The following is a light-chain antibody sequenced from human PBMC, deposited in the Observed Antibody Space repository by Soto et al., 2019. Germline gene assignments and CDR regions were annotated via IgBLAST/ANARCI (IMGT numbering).Light chain of an antibody. CDR3: QQRSDCPLT. Sequence: EIVLTQSPVTLSLSPGERATLSCRASQSVSSYLAWYQHKPGQAPRLLIYDASNRATGTPARISGSGSGTDFTLTIGRLEPEDFAVYYCQQRSDCPLTFGGGTKVKIK. V-gene: IGKV3-11*01. CDR1: QSVSSY. J-gene: IGKJ4*01. CDR2: DAS.